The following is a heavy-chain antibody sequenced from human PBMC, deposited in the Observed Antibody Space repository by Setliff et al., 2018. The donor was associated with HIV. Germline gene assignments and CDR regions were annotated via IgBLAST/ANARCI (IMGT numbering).Heavy chain of an antibody. Sequence: SETLSLTCAVSGYSISSGYYWGWIRQPPGKGLEWIGSLFYGGSTHYTPSLKSRVSISVDTSKNQFSLRLSSVTAADTAVYYCARHSRGYDSQPFDYWGQGTLVSVSS. D-gene: IGHD3-22*01. CDR1: GYSISSGYY. V-gene: IGHV4-38-2*01. CDR2: LFYGGST. CDR3: ARHSRGYDSQPFDY. J-gene: IGHJ4*02.